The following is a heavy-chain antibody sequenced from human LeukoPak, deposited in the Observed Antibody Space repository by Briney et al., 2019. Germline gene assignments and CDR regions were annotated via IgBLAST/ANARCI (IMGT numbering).Heavy chain of an antibody. CDR1: GGSIDSYY. V-gene: IGHV4-59*08. CDR2: IYYTGST. Sequence: PSETLSLTCTVSGGSIDSYYWSWIRQSPGKGLEWIGNIYYTGSTNYNPSLKSRVTISVDTSKNQFSLKLTSVTAADTAIYFFARLPLDYGDYGGFECWGQGILVTVST. D-gene: IGHD4-23*01. CDR3: ARLPLDYGDYGGFEC. J-gene: IGHJ4*02.